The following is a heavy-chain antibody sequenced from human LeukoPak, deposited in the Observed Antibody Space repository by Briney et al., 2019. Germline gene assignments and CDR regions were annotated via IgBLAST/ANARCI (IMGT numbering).Heavy chain of an antibody. V-gene: IGHV1-18*01. CDR1: GYTFSIYG. Sequence: ASVKVSCKASGYTFSIYGISWVGQAPGQGLEWMGWISAYKGDTNYAQNFQGRVTMTTDTSTSTAYMELRSLRSDDTAVYYCARDVITVFSTSPWRGFDYWGQGTLVIVSS. CDR3: ARDVITVFSTSPWRGFDY. J-gene: IGHJ4*02. D-gene: IGHD6-6*01. CDR2: ISAYKGDT.